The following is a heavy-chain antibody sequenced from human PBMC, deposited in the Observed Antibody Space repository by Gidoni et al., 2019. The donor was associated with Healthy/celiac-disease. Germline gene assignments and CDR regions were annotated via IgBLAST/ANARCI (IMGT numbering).Heavy chain of an antibody. CDR2: ISYDGSNK. V-gene: IGHV3-30-3*01. CDR3: ARDFGWSSGPFDY. J-gene: IGHJ4*02. Sequence: QVQLVESGGGVVQPGRSLRLSCAASGFTFSSYAMHWVRQAPGKGLEWVAVISYDGSNKYYADSVKGRFTISRDNSKNTLYLQMNSLRAEDTAVYYCARDFGWSSGPFDYWGQGTRVTVSS. D-gene: IGHD3-22*01. CDR1: GFTFSSYA.